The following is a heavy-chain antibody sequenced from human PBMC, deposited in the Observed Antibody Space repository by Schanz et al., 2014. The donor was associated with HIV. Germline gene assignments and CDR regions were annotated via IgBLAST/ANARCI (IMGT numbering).Heavy chain of an antibody. V-gene: IGHV3-30-3*01. CDR2: ISYDGSNK. CDR3: ARDDLRLGELSS. D-gene: IGHD3-16*02. Sequence: VQLVESGGGLVQPGGSLRLSCAASGFTFSSYAMHWVRQAPGKGLEGVAVISYDGSNKNYADSVKGRFTISRDNSKNTLYLQMDSLRAEDTAVYYCARDDLRLGELSSWGQGTLVTVSS. CDR1: GFTFSSYA. J-gene: IGHJ5*02.